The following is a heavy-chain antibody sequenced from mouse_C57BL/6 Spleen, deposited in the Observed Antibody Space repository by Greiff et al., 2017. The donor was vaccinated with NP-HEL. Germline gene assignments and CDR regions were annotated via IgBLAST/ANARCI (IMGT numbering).Heavy chain of an antibody. V-gene: IGHV1-52*01. CDR1: GYTFTSYW. J-gene: IGHJ3*01. CDR2: IDPSDSET. D-gene: IGHD2-5*01. Sequence: VKLQQPGAELVRPGSSVKLSCKASGYTFTSYWMHWVKQRPIQGLEWIGNIDPSDSETHYNQKFKDKATLTVDKSSSTAYMQLSSLTSEDSAVYYCARSGYSNYDQAWFAYWGQGTLVTVSA. CDR3: ARSGYSNYDQAWFAY.